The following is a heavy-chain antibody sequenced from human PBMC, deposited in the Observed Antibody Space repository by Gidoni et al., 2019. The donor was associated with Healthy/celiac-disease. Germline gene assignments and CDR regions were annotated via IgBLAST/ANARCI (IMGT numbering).Heavy chain of an antibody. V-gene: IGHV3-23*01. CDR1: GFTFSSYA. Sequence: EVQLLESGGGLVQPGGSLRLSCAASGFTFSSYAMSWVRQAPGTGLEWVPAISGSGGSTYYADSVKGRFTISRDNSKNTLYLQMNSLRAEDTAVYYCAKAAPPDLKGYCSGGSCYSPLGYWGQGTLVTVSS. CDR3: AKAAPPDLKGYCSGGSCYSPLGY. CDR2: ISGSGGST. J-gene: IGHJ4*02. D-gene: IGHD2-15*01.